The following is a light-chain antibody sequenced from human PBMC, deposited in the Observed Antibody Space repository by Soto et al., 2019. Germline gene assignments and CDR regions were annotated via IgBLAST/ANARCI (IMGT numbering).Light chain of an antibody. V-gene: IGKV3-15*01. J-gene: IGKJ2*01. CDR3: QQYNNWPPYT. CDR1: QSVSTN. Sequence: ETVMTQSPAIQSVSPGERATLSCRASQSVSTNLAWYQQKPGQAPRLVIYGASTRATGISARFSASGSGTEFTLTISSLESEDFAVYYCQQYNNWPPYTFGQGTKLEIK. CDR2: GAS.